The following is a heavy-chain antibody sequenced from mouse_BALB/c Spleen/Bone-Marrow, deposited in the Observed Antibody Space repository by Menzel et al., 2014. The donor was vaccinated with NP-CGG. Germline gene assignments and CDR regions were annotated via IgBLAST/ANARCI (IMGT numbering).Heavy chain of an antibody. V-gene: IGHV1-7*01. Sequence: VQRVESGAELAEPGASVKMSCKASGYTFTSYWMHWVKQRPGQGLEWIGYINPSTGYTEYNQKFKDKATLTADKSSSTAYMQLSSLTSEDSAVYYCASGLEGFAYWGQGTLVTVSA. D-gene: IGHD2-10*02. J-gene: IGHJ3*01. CDR1: GYTFTSYW. CDR2: INPSTGYT. CDR3: ASGLEGFAY.